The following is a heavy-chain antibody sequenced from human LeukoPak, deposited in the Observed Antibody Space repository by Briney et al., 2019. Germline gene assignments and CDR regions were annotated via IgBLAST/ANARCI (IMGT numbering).Heavy chain of an antibody. CDR1: GYNFTSYW. CDR3: ASQLAARPGGFDY. CDR2: IYPGDSET. Sequence: GESLKISCKGSGYNFTSYWIGWVRQMPGKGLEWKGIIYPGDSETRYSPSFQGQVTISADKSINTAYLQWSSLKASDTAIYYCASQLAARPGGFDYWGQGTLVTVSS. J-gene: IGHJ4*02. V-gene: IGHV5-51*01. D-gene: IGHD6-6*01.